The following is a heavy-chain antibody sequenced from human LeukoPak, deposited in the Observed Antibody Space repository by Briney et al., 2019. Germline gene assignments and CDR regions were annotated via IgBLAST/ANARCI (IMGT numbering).Heavy chain of an antibody. Sequence: GASVKVSCTASGGTFSSYAISWVRQAPGQGLEWMGRIIPILGIANYAQKFQGRVTITADKSTSTAYMELSSLRSEDTAVYYCARAIWDDSSGYHDYWGQGTLVTVSS. CDR2: IIPILGIA. D-gene: IGHD3-22*01. V-gene: IGHV1-69*04. CDR3: ARAIWDDSSGYHDY. J-gene: IGHJ4*02. CDR1: GGTFSSYA.